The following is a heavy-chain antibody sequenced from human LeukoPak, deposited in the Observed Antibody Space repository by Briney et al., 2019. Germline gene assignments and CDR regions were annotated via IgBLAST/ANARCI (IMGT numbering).Heavy chain of an antibody. CDR3: ARDFES. J-gene: IGHJ4*02. CDR2: INQDGSAK. Sequence: GESLSLSCVASGLNFGSYCLDWVRQAPGKGLEWVGNINQDGSAKNYVDSVKGGFTIFRDNAEKSLYLHMNSLRAEDTAIYYCARDFESWGQGTLVTVSS. V-gene: IGHV3-7*03. CDR1: GLNFGSYC.